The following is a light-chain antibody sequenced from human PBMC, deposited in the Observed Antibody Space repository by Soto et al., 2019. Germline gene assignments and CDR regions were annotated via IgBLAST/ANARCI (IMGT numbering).Light chain of an antibody. CDR2: GAS. CDR3: QQYDSLPIT. CDR1: HSVSSSY. Sequence: EIVLTQSPGTLSLSPGERSTLSFRASHSVSSSYLAWYQEKHGTPPRLLMYGASSRANGIPDRFSGSGSGTDFTLTLSRLEPEDFAVFYCQQYDSLPITFGQGTRLEIK. V-gene: IGKV3-20*01. J-gene: IGKJ5*01.